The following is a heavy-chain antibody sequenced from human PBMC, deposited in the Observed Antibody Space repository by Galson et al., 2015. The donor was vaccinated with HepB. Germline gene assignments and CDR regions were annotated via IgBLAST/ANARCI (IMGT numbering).Heavy chain of an antibody. CDR3: AKDEADIVVVVAAPAGNYYDSSGPY. D-gene: IGHD2-15*01. CDR2: ISGSGGST. J-gene: IGHJ4*02. V-gene: IGHV3-23*01. CDR1: GFTFSSYA. Sequence: SLRLSCAASGFTFSSYAMSWVRQAPGKGLEWVSAISGSGGSTYYADSVKGRFTISRDNSKNTLYLQMNSLRAEDTAVYYCAKDEADIVVVVAAPAGNYYDSSGPYWGQGTLVTVSS.